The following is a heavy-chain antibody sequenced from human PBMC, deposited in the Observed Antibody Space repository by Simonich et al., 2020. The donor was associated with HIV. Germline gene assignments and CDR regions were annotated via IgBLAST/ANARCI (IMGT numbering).Heavy chain of an antibody. V-gene: IGHV3-48*03. Sequence: EVQLVESGGGLVQPGGSLRLSCAASGFTFSSYEMNWVRQAPGKGLEWISYMSSSDSTIYYADSVEGRFTISRDNAKNSLYLQMNSLRAEDTAVDYCARGRGYYYFYMDVWGKGTTVTVSS. J-gene: IGHJ6*03. CDR1: GFTFSSYE. CDR2: MSSSDSTI. CDR3: ARGRGYYYFYMDV. D-gene: IGHD1-26*01.